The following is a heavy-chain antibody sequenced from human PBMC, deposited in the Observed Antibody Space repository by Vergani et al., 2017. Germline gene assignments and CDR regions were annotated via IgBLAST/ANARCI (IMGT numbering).Heavy chain of an antibody. J-gene: IGHJ6*02. CDR2: IYYSGST. D-gene: IGHD3-10*01. CDR3: ARVGVVRGVSYYYYYYGMDV. Sequence: QVQLQESGPGLEKPSQTLSLTCTASGGSISSGDYYWSWIRQPPGKGLEWIGYIYYSGSTYYNPSLKSRVTISVDTSKNQFSLKLSSVTAADTAVYYCARVGVVRGVSYYYYYYGMDVWGQGTTVTVSS. V-gene: IGHV4-30-4*08. CDR1: GGSISSGDYY.